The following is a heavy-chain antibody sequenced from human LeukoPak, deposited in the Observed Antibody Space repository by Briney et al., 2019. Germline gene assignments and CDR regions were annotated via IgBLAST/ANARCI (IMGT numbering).Heavy chain of an antibody. D-gene: IGHD3-22*01. V-gene: IGHV1-69*02. Sequence: ASVKVSCKASGYTFTGYYMHWVRQAPGQGLEWMGRIIPILGIANYAQKFQGRVTITADKSTSTAYMELSSLRSEDTAVYYCAYDSSAVWGYYFDYWGQGTLVTVSS. J-gene: IGHJ4*02. CDR3: AYDSSAVWGYYFDY. CDR2: IIPILGIA. CDR1: GYTFTGYY.